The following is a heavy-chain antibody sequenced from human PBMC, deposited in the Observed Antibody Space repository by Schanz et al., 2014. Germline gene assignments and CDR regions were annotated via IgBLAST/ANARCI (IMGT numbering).Heavy chain of an antibody. CDR2: IKPDGSEK. D-gene: IGHD1-26*01. J-gene: IGHJ4*02. CDR3: AREVGGSFGQHY. CDR1: GFTFSAYW. Sequence: EVQLVESGGGLVQPGGSLRLSCAASGFTFSAYWMTWVRQAPGKGLDWVGIIKPDGSEKFYVDSVKGRFTISRDNAKNLMYLPLNSLRAEDTAVYYCAREVGGSFGQHYWGQGALVTVSS. V-gene: IGHV3-7*01.